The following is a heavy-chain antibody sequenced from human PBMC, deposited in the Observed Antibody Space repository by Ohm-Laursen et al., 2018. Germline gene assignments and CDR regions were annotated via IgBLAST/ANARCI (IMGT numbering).Heavy chain of an antibody. D-gene: IGHD3-22*01. J-gene: IGHJ3*02. CDR1: GFTFNNYA. CDR3: VAGTESSGKDAFDI. V-gene: IGHV3-23*01. Sequence: SLRLSCTASGFTFNNYAMSWVRQTPGKGLEWVSGISAGGGSTYYADSVRGRFTISRDNAKNSLFLQMNSLRAADTAVYYCVAGTESSGKDAFDIWGQGTMVTVSS. CDR2: ISAGGGST.